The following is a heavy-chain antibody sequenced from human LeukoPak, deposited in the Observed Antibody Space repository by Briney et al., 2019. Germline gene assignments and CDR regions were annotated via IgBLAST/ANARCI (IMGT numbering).Heavy chain of an antibody. D-gene: IGHD3-3*02. J-gene: IGHJ6*02. Sequence: ASVKVSCKASGYTFTSHAMHWVRQAPGQRLEWMGWINAGNGNTKYSQKFQGRVTITRDTSASTAYMELSSLRSEDTAVYYCARERDAFLDPVRPPKGMDVWGQGTTVTVSS. CDR3: ARERDAFLDPVRPPKGMDV. CDR1: GYTFTSHA. CDR2: INAGNGNT. V-gene: IGHV1-3*01.